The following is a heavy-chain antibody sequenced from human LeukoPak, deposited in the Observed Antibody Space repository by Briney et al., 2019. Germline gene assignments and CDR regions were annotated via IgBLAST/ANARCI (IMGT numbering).Heavy chain of an antibody. CDR3: ERGVDIAD. Sequence: SETLSLTCTVSGGSISSSSYYWGWIRQPPGKGLEWIGSIYYSGSTYYNPSLKSRVTISVDTSKNQFSLKLSSVTAADTAVYYCERGVDIADWGQGTLVTVSS. V-gene: IGHV4-39*07. J-gene: IGHJ4*02. D-gene: IGHD5-12*01. CDR2: IYYSGST. CDR1: GGSISSSSYY.